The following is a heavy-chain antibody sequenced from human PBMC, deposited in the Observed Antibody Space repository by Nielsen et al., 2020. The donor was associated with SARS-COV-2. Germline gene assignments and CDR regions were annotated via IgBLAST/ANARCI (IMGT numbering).Heavy chain of an antibody. J-gene: IGHJ4*02. D-gene: IGHD6-6*01. CDR3: ARDPPKYSSSSEGDFDY. Sequence: GESLEISCAASGFTFSSYSMNWVRQAPGKGLEWVSYISSSSSTIYYADSVKGRFTISRDNAKNSLYLQMNSLRDEDTAVYYCARDPPKYSSSSEGDFDYWGQGTLVTVSS. CDR1: GFTFSSYS. V-gene: IGHV3-48*02. CDR2: ISSSSSTI.